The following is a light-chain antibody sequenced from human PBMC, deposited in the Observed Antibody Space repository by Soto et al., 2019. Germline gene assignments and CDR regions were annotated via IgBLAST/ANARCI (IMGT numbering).Light chain of an antibody. V-gene: IGLV4-60*02. CDR1: SGHSSYI. J-gene: IGLJ2*01. CDR2: LEGSGSY. CDR3: ETWDINTHVV. Sequence: QAVVTQSSSASASLGSSVKLTCTLSSGHSSYIIAWHQQQPGKAHRYLMKLEGSGSYNKGSGVPDRFSGSSSGADRYLTISNLQLEDEADYYCETWDINTHVVFGGGTQLTVL.